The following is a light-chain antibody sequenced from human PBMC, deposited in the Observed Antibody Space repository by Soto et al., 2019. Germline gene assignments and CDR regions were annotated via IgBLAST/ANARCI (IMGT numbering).Light chain of an antibody. CDR3: GSYTSSSTWI. Sequence: QSVLTQSASVSGSPGQSITISCTGTSNDVGGYNYVSWYQQHPGKVPKLMIYDVSNRPSGVSNRFSGSKSGNTASLTISGLQAEDEADYYCGSYTSSSTWIFGTGTKVTVL. V-gene: IGLV2-14*01. CDR2: DVS. J-gene: IGLJ1*01. CDR1: SNDVGGYNY.